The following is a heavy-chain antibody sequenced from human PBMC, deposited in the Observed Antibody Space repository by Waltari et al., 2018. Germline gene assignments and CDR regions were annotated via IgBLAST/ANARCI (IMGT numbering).Heavy chain of an antibody. V-gene: IGHV4-59*08. CDR2: LRNTGGT. CDR1: GDFPSDDH. J-gene: IGHJ4*02. D-gene: IGHD3-22*01. Sequence: HVQLQESGPGLVKPSETLSLTCTVSGDFPSDDHCTWMRQAPGKGLEWIAYLRNTGGTKRNPSLGSVVTVSADTSKKQFTLRLTSVTAADTAVYYCARLPTKYYDSLGWGFFDQWGQGILVTVSS. CDR3: ARLPTKYYDSLGWGFFDQ.